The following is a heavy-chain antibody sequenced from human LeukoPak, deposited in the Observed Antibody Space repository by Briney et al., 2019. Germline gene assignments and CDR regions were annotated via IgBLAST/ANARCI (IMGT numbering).Heavy chain of an antibody. V-gene: IGHV3-73*01. CDR3: TRRGYYDSSGYGKDY. J-gene: IGHJ4*02. CDR2: IRSKANSYAT. CDR1: GFPFSGPA. D-gene: IGHD3-22*01. Sequence: PGGSLRLSCAASGFPFSGPAMHWVRPASGEGLEGVGRIRSKANSYATAYAASVKGRFTISRDDSKNTAYLQMNSLKTEDTAVYYCTRRGYYDSSGYGKDYWGQGTLVTVSS.